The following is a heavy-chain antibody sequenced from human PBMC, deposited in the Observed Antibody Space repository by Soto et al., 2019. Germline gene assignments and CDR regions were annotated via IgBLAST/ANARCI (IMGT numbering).Heavy chain of an antibody. CDR1: GFTFSSYW. Sequence: GGSLRLSCAASGFTFSSYWMHWVRQAPGKGLVWVSRINSDGSSTSYADSVKGRFTISRDNAKNTLYLQMNSLRAEDTAVYYCARLDVYGDYGGDCYGMDVWGQGTTVTVS. J-gene: IGHJ6*02. CDR3: ARLDVYGDYGGDCYGMDV. V-gene: IGHV3-74*01. CDR2: INSDGSST. D-gene: IGHD4-17*01.